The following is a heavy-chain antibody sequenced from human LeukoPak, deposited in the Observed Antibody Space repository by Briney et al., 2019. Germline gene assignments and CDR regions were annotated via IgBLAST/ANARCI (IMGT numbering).Heavy chain of an antibody. J-gene: IGHJ4*02. CDR1: GFTFSSYA. V-gene: IGHV3-23*01. CDR3: AKDRVAYSYGYFDY. CDR2: INGSGGST. D-gene: IGHD5-18*01. Sequence: PGGSLRLSCAASGFTFSSYAMSWVRQAPGKGLEWVSAINGSGGSTYYAGSVKGRFTISRDNSKNTLYLQMNSLRAEDTAVYYCAKDRVAYSYGYFDYWGQGTLVTVSS.